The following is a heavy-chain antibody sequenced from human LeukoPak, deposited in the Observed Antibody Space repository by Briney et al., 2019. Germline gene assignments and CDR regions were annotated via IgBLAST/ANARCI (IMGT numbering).Heavy chain of an antibody. CDR3: AKGGRYYYDSSGYHFDY. CDR1: GFTFSSYV. CDR2: ISGSGGST. Sequence: GGSLRLSCAASGFTFSSYVMSWVRQAPGKGLEWVSAISGSGGSTYYADSVKGRFTISRDNSKNTLYLQMNSLRAEDTAVYYCAKGGRYYYDSSGYHFDYWGQGTLVTVSS. V-gene: IGHV3-23*01. D-gene: IGHD3-22*01. J-gene: IGHJ4*02.